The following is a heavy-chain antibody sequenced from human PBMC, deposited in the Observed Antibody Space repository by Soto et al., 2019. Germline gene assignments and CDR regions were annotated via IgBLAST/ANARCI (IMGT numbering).Heavy chain of an antibody. V-gene: IGHV3-20*04. D-gene: IGHD1-1*01. Sequence: GGSLRLSCAASGFTFDDYGMSWVRQAPGKGLEWVSCINWSGDSIGYADSVKGRFTISRDKAKNSLFLQMNSLRAEDTALYYCARWRTRSNWDPPGYWGQGTLVTVSS. CDR1: GFTFDDYG. CDR3: ARWRTRSNWDPPGY. CDR2: INWSGDSI. J-gene: IGHJ4*02.